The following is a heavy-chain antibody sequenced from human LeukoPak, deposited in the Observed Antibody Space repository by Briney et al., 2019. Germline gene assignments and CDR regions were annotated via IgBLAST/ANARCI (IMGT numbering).Heavy chain of an antibody. V-gene: IGHV1-18*04. D-gene: IGHD6-13*01. CDR2: ISDYNDNT. J-gene: IGHJ4*02. CDR1: GYTFTSYY. CDR3: ARDDSIAAGGTWFDY. Sequence: ASVKVSCKASGYTFTSYYMHWVRQAPGQGLEWMGWISDYNDNTNYAQKFQGRVTMTTDTSTSTAYMELRSLRSDDTAVYYCARDDSIAAGGTWFDYWGQGTLVTVSS.